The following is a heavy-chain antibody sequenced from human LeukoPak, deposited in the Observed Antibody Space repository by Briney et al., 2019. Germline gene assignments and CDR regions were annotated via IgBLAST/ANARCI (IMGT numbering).Heavy chain of an antibody. D-gene: IGHD6-25*01. V-gene: IGHV4-4*02. CDR2: VHLDGRT. Sequence: SETLSLTCGVSGGSVSSTNWWTWIRQPPGKGLEWIGEVHLDGRTNFNPSLKSRLTMSVDLSENHVSLKLTSVTAADTAVYYCAGEGGFHRPLDYSGQGTLVTVSS. J-gene: IGHJ4*02. CDR1: GGSVSSTNW. CDR3: AGEGGFHRPLDY.